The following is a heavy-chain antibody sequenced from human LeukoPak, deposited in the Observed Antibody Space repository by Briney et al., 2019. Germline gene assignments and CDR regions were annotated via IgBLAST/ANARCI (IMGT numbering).Heavy chain of an antibody. Sequence: ASVKVSCKASGYTFSGYYMHWVRQAPGQGLEWMGWINPNSGGTNYAQKFQGRVTMTRDTSISTAYMDLSRLRSDDTAVYYCARGGDLYGDYANWFDPWGQGTLVTVSS. V-gene: IGHV1-2*02. J-gene: IGHJ5*02. CDR3: ARGGDLYGDYANWFDP. D-gene: IGHD4-17*01. CDR2: INPNSGGT. CDR1: GYTFSGYY.